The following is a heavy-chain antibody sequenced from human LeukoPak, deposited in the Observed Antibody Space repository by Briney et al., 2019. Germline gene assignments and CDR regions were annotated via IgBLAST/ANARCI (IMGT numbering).Heavy chain of an antibody. J-gene: IGHJ6*03. Sequence: GGSLRLSCAASGFTFSSYSMNWVRQAPGRGLEWVSSISRSSTYIYYADSVKGRFTISRDNAKNSLYLQMNSLRAEDTAVYYCAKSYSQGSGYSSGWYSYYYYYMDVWGKGTTVTVSS. V-gene: IGHV3-21*04. D-gene: IGHD6-19*01. CDR2: ISRSSTYI. CDR3: AKSYSQGSGYSSGWYSYYYYYMDV. CDR1: GFTFSSYS.